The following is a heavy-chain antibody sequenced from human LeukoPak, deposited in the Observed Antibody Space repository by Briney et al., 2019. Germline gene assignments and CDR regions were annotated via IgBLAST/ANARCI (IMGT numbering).Heavy chain of an antibody. CDR3: ASGDVASYYFDY. J-gene: IGHJ4*02. V-gene: IGHV1-69*13. Sequence: SVKVSCKASGGTFSSYAISWVRQAPGQGLEWMGGIIPIFGTANYAQKFQGRVTITADESTSTAYMELSSLRSEDTAVYYCASGDVASYYFDYWGQGTLVTVSS. CDR1: GGTFSSYA. CDR2: IIPIFGTA. D-gene: IGHD2-15*01.